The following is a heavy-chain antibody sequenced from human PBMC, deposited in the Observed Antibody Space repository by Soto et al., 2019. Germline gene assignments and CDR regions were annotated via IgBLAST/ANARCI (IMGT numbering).Heavy chain of an antibody. Sequence: SATLSLTCTVSGGSISSSSYYWGWIRQPPGKGLEWIGSIYYSGSTYYNPSLKSRVTISVDTSKNQFSLKLSSVTAADTAVYYCARQQDIVVVVAANDAFDIWGQGTMVTVSS. D-gene: IGHD2-15*01. CDR1: GGSISSSSYY. CDR2: IYYSGST. V-gene: IGHV4-39*01. CDR3: ARQQDIVVVVAANDAFDI. J-gene: IGHJ3*02.